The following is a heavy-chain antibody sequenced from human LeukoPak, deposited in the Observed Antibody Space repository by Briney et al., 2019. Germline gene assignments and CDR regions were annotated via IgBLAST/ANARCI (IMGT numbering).Heavy chain of an antibody. CDR1: GFIFSSFG. J-gene: IGHJ4*02. D-gene: IGHD5-18*01. V-gene: IGHV3-30*02. Sequence: GGSLRLSCAASGFIFSSFGMHWVRQSPGKGLECVAFIRYDGGNKYYADSVKGRFTISRDNSKNTLYLQMNSLRAEDTAIYYCAKEGDTAMVDGGGYWGQGTLVTVSS. CDR3: AKEGDTAMVDGGGY. CDR2: IRYDGGNK.